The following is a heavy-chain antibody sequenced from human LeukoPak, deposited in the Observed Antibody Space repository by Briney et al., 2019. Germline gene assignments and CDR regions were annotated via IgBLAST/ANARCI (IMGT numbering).Heavy chain of an antibody. J-gene: IGHJ5*02. CDR1: GFTFSSYG. CDR3: AKEPQQLELEYWFDP. D-gene: IGHD6-13*01. CDR2: ISYDGSNK. Sequence: GGSLRLSCAASGFTFSSYGMHWVRQAPGKGLEWVGVISYDGSNKYYADSVKGRFTISRDNSKNTLYLQMNSLRAEDTAVYYCAKEPQQLELEYWFDPWGQGTLVTVSS. V-gene: IGHV3-30*18.